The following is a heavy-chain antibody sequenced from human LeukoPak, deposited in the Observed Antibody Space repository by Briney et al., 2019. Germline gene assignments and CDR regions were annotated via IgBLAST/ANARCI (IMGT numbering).Heavy chain of an antibody. V-gene: IGHV3-53*01. D-gene: IGHD4-17*01. Sequence: GGSLRLSCASSGLNVSRNYMSWVRQAPGKGPQWVSVIYAVYSGATIHYADSVKGRFTISRDNSKNTLFLQMDSLRAEDTAVYYCATVADFGDYYFDYWGQGTLVTVSS. J-gene: IGHJ4*02. CDR1: GLNVSRNY. CDR2: IYAVYSGATI. CDR3: ATVADFGDYYFDY.